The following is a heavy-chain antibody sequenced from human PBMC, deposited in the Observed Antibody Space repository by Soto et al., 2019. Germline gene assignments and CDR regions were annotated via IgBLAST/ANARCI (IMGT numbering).Heavy chain of an antibody. J-gene: IGHJ4*02. V-gene: IGHV4-30-2*01. CDR3: AREDSGAFFDS. Sequence: ALSLTCAVSGVSIGSGGYSWSWIRQPPGKGLEWIGYIYSGTTHYNPSLKSRVTISMDRSKNQVSLSLKSVTAADTAVYYCAREDSGAFFDSWGQGTLVTVSS. CDR1: GVSIGSGGYS. D-gene: IGHD2-15*01. CDR2: IYSGTT.